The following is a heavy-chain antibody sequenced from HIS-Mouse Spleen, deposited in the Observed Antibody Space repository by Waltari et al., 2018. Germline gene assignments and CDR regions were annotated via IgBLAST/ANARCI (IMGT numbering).Heavy chain of an antibody. CDR1: GFSLSTSGMC. D-gene: IGHD3-22*01. J-gene: IGHJ4*02. V-gene: IGHV2-70*15. Sequence: QVTLRESGPALVNPTQTLTLTCTFSGFSLSTSGMCVSWIRQPHGKALEWLARIDWDDDKYYSTSLKTRLTISKDTSKNQVVLTMTNMDPVDTATYYCARGSTYYYDSSGYYFDYWGQGTLVTVSS. CDR2: IDWDDDK. CDR3: ARGSTYYYDSSGYYFDY.